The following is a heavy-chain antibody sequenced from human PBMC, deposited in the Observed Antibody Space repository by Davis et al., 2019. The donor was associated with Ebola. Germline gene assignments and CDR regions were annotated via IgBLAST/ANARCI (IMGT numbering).Heavy chain of an antibody. V-gene: IGHV3-33*01. D-gene: IGHD3-10*01. CDR3: ARDEGGILLWFGN. CDR1: GFTFSSYG. Sequence: SLITSCASSGFTFSSYGMHWLRQAPGKGLERVAVIWYDGSNKYYADSVKGRFTISRDNSKNTLYLQMNSLRDEDTAVYYCARDEGGILLWFGNWGQGTLVTVSS. CDR2: IWYDGSNK. J-gene: IGHJ4*02.